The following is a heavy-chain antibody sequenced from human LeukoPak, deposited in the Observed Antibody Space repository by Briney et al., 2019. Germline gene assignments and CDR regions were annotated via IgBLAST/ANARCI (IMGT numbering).Heavy chain of an antibody. V-gene: IGHV3-74*01. D-gene: IGHD5-12*01. CDR1: GFTLSDYW. Sequence: GGSLRLSCAASGFTLSDYWMHWVRHDPGKGLVWVSRINAGGTTTNYADSVKGRFTISRDNAKNTLYLQMNSLRAEDTAVYYCVRPPEDIVATLYGMDVWGQGTTVTVSS. CDR3: VRPPEDIVATLYGMDV. CDR2: INAGGTTT. J-gene: IGHJ6*02.